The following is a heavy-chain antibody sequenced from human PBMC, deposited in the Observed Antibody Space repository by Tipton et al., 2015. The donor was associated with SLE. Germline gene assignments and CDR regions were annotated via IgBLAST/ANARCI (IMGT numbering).Heavy chain of an antibody. CDR2: TNPSGNT. D-gene: IGHD3-10*01. J-gene: IGHJ4*03. V-gene: IGHV4-34*01. Sequence: TLSLTCAVYGGPFSGYSWSWIRQPPGKGLEWIGQTNPSGNTNYNPSLKSRVTISVDTSNNQLSLKLTSVTAADTAVYYCARGAKERITLVRVRPYYFDYWGQGSLVTVSS. CDR3: ARGAKERITLVRVRPYYFDY. CDR1: GGPFSGYS.